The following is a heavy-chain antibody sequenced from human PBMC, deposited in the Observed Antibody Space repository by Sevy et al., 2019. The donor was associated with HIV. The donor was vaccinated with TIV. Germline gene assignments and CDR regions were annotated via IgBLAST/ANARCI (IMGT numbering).Heavy chain of an antibody. D-gene: IGHD3-22*01. Sequence: ASVKVSCKVSGYTLTELSIHWVRQAPGKGLEWLVTFDPEDGKTIYAQNFQGRVTMTEDTSTDTTYMELSSLRSEDTAVYYCASTRHYYDSSGYYFDYWGQGTLVTVSS. CDR2: FDPEDGKT. CDR1: GYTLTELS. J-gene: IGHJ4*02. V-gene: IGHV1-24*01. CDR3: ASTRHYYDSSGYYFDY.